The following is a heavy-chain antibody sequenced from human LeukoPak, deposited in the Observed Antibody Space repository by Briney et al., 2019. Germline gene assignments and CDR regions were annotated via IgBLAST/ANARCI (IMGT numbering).Heavy chain of an antibody. D-gene: IGHD3-10*02. CDR1: GYSFTSYY. CDR2: INPSAGTT. J-gene: IGHJ4*02. V-gene: IGHV1-46*01. CDR3: AKAGMLGAHGGPFDY. Sequence: ASVKVSCKASGYSFTSYYMHWVRQAPGQGREWMGIINPSAGTTTYAQKFQGRVTMTRDTSTSTIYMELTSLTSEDTAFYYCAKAGMLGAHGGPFDYWGQGTLVTVSS.